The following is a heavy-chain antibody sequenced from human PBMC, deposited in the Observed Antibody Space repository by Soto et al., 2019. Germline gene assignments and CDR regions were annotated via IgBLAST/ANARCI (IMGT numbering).Heavy chain of an antibody. Sequence: QVQLVESGGGVVQPGRSLRLSCAASGFTFSSYAMHWVRQAPGKGLEWVAVISYDGSNKYYADSVKGRFTISRDNSKNTLYLQMNSLRAEDTAVYYCARDRSYYASSGYYSDAFDIWGQGTMVTVSS. V-gene: IGHV3-30-3*01. J-gene: IGHJ3*02. D-gene: IGHD3-22*01. CDR2: ISYDGSNK. CDR3: ARDRSYYASSGYYSDAFDI. CDR1: GFTFSSYA.